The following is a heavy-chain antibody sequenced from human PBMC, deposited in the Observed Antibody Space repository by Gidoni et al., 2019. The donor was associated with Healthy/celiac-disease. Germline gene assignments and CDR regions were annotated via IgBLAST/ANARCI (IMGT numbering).Heavy chain of an antibody. Sequence: QVQLVESGGGVVPPGRSLSLSCAAAAFPFSSYGLPWVRQVPGKGLEWVAVIWYDGSNKYYADSVKGRFTISRDNSKNTLYLQMNSLRAEDTAVYYCARDREWSNGYSGYDADYWGQGTLVTVSS. D-gene: IGHD5-12*01. CDR1: AFPFSSYG. CDR2: IWYDGSNK. V-gene: IGHV3-33*01. J-gene: IGHJ4*02. CDR3: ARDREWSNGYSGYDADY.